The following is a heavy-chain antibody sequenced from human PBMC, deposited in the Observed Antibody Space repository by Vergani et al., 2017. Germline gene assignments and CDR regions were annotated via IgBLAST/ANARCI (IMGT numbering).Heavy chain of an antibody. CDR1: GFTFRIYG. CDR2: IRYDGTKR. D-gene: IGHD3-22*01. J-gene: IGHJ1*01. CDR3: TKAGQYDSDNFHDS. V-gene: IGHV3-30*02. Sequence: QAQLVESGGGVVQPGGSLRLSCIASGFTFRIYGMHWVRQAPGKGLEWVAFIRYDGTKRFYGDSVKGRFTISRDNSQITVFLQMNSLRADDSAVYYCTKAGQYDSDNFHDSWGQGALVTVAS.